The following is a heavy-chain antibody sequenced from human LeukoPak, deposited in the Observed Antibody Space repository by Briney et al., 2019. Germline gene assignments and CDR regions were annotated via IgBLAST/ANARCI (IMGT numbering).Heavy chain of an antibody. CDR1: GFTFSSYW. J-gene: IGHJ4*02. D-gene: IGHD4-17*01. CDR3: ARGGDYPFDY. V-gene: IGHV3-74*01. CDR2: SNSDGSST. Sequence: PGGSLRLSCAASGFTFSSYWMHWVRQAPGKGRVWVSRSNSDGSSTNYAASVKGRFTISRDNAKNTLYLQMNSLRAEDTAVYYCARGGDYPFDYWGQGTLVTVSS.